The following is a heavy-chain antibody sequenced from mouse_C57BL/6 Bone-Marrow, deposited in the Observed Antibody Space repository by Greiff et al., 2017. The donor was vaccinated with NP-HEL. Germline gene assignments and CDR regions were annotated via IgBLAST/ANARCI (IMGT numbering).Heavy chain of an antibody. CDR3: ERAFYYDYPYYAMDY. CDR2: IYPRSGNT. CDR1: GYTFTSYG. D-gene: IGHD2-4*01. V-gene: IGHV1-81*01. Sequence: VQLQQSGAELARPGASVKLSCKASGYTFTSYGISWVKQRTGQGLEWIGEIYPRSGNTYYNEKFKGKATLTADKSSSTAYMELRSLTSEDSAVYFCERAFYYDYPYYAMDYGGQGTSVTVTA. J-gene: IGHJ4*01.